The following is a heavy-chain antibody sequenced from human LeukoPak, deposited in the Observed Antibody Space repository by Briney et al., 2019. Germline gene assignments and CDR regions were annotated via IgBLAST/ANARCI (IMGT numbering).Heavy chain of an antibody. D-gene: IGHD5-24*01. J-gene: IGHJ3*02. CDR3: ARRLRDGFDI. V-gene: IGHV3-21*01. Sequence: GGSLILSCAASGFTFSSYSMNWVRQAPGKGLVWVSSIIGSSSYLYYADSVKGRFTTSRDNAKNSLYLQMNSLRAEDTAVYYCARRLRDGFDIWGQGTMVTVS. CDR1: GFTFSSYS. CDR2: IIGSSSYL.